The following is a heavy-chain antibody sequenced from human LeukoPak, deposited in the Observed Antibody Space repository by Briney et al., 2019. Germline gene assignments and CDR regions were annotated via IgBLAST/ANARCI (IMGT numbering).Heavy chain of an antibody. CDR1: GFTFSSYV. CDR3: AKDPSGRWSGSYVDY. Sequence: GRSLRLSCAASGFTFSSYVMHWVRQAPGKGLEWVTVIWYDGSNKYYADSVKGRFTISRDNSKNTLYLQMNSLRAEDTAVYYCAKDPSGRWSGSYVDYWGQGTLVTVSS. CDR2: IWYDGSNK. J-gene: IGHJ4*02. V-gene: IGHV3-33*06. D-gene: IGHD1-26*01.